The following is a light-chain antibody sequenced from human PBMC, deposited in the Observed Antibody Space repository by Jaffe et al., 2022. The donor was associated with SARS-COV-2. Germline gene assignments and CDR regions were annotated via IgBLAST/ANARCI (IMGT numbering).Light chain of an antibody. CDR3: QQYANLPYT. CDR1: QDISNY. J-gene: IGKJ2*01. V-gene: IGKV1-33*01. Sequence: DIQMTQSPSSLSASVGDRVTITCQASQDISNYLNWYQQKPGKAPKLLISGASNLETGVPSRFSGSGSGTDFIFTISSLQPEDIATYYCQQYANLPYTFGQGTKLEIK. CDR2: GAS.